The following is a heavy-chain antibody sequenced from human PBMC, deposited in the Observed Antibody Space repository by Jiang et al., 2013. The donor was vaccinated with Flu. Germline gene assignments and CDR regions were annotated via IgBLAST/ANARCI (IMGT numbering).Heavy chain of an antibody. V-gene: IGHV1-58*02. D-gene: IGHD2-2*01. J-gene: IGHJ3*02. CDR1: GFTFTSSA. CDR3: AADRGYCSSTSCYLERAFDI. Sequence: SGAEVKKPGTSVKVSCKASGFTFTSSAMQWVRQARGQRLEWIGWIVVGSGNTNYAQKFQERVTITRDMSTSTAYMELSSLRSEDTAVYYCAADRGYCSSTSCYLERAFDIWGQGTMVTVSS. CDR2: IVVGSGNT.